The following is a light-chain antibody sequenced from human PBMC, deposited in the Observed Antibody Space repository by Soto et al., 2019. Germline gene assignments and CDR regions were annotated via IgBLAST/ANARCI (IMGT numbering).Light chain of an antibody. Sequence: DIQMTQSPSSLSASVGDRVSITCRASQGISNYLAWYQQKPGKVPKLLIYGASTLQSGVPLRFSGSVSGTDFTLTISSLQPEDVATYYCQKYNRAPRTFGQGTKVEIK. J-gene: IGKJ1*01. CDR1: QGISNY. CDR2: GAS. CDR3: QKYNRAPRT. V-gene: IGKV1-27*01.